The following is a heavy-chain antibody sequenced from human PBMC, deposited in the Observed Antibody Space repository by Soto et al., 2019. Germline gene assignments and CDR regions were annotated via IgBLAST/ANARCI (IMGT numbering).Heavy chain of an antibody. CDR1: GFTFSGYY. CDR3: ARGRSDYYFDY. V-gene: IGHV3-7*03. CDR2: IKKEGSDK. J-gene: IGHJ4*02. Sequence: EVQLVESGGGLVQPGGSLRLSCAAFGFTFSGYYMNWVRQAPGRGREWVANIKKEGSDKDYVGSVKGRFTISRDDAKSSLYLHMNSLRVEDTGVYYCARGRSDYYFDYWGQGTLVTVSS. D-gene: IGHD1-26*01.